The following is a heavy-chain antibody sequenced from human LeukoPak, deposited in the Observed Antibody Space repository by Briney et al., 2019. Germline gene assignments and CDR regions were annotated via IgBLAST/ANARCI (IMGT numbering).Heavy chain of an antibody. CDR1: GFTFSSFA. J-gene: IGHJ4*02. CDR2: ISSSGGST. Sequence: GGSLRLSCAASGFTFSSFAMSWVRQAPGKGLEWVSTISSSGGSTYYADSVKGRFTISRDNAKNSLYLQINSLRAEDTAVYYCARIIDYWGQGTLVTVSS. D-gene: IGHD3-16*01. V-gene: IGHV3-23*01. CDR3: ARIIDY.